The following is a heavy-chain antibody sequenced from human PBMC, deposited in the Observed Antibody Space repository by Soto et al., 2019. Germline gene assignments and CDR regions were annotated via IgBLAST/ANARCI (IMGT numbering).Heavy chain of an antibody. CDR3: AIAARRGYYYYGMDV. J-gene: IGHJ6*02. D-gene: IGHD6-6*01. CDR1: GFTFSSYS. Sequence: SLRLSCAASGFTFSSYSMNWVRQAPGKGLEWVSYISSSSSTIYYADSVKGRFTISRDNAKNSLYLQMNSLRDEDTAVYYCAIAARRGYYYYGMDVWGQGTKVTVSS. V-gene: IGHV3-48*02. CDR2: ISSSSSTI.